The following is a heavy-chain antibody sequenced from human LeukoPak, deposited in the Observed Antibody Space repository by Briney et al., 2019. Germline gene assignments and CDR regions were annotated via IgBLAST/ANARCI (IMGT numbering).Heavy chain of an antibody. CDR3: AREGPGIAVASYYYYYYMGV. Sequence: GGSLRLSCAASGFTFDDYGMSWVRQAPGKGLEWVSGINWNGGSTGYADSVKGRFTISRDNAKNSLYLQMNSLRAEDTALYHCAREGPGIAVASYYYYYYMGVWGKGTTVTVSS. CDR2: INWNGGST. D-gene: IGHD6-19*01. CDR1: GFTFDDYG. J-gene: IGHJ6*03. V-gene: IGHV3-20*01.